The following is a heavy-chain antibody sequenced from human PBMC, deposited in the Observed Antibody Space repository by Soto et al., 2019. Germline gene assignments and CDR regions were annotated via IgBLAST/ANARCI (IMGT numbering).Heavy chain of an antibody. CDR2: IWYDGSNK. J-gene: IGHJ4*02. CDR3: ARGYSYGYLYEFDY. V-gene: IGHV3-33*01. D-gene: IGHD5-18*01. Sequence: GGSLRLSCAASGFTFSSYGMHWVRQAPGKGLEWVAVIWYDGSNKYYADSVKGRFTISRDNSKNTLYLQMNSLRAEDTAVYYCARGYSYGYLYEFDYWGQGTLVTVSS. CDR1: GFTFSSYG.